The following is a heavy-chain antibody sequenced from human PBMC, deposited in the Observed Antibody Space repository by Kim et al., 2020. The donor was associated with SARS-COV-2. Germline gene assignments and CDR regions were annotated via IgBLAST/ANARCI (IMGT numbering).Heavy chain of an antibody. CDR3: AREIQITPDDFDI. V-gene: IGHV3-48*03. Sequence: GGSLRLSCEASGFSFNSYEMSWVRQAPGKGLEWLSYISANGRGTHYADSVKGRFTISRDNTKNSLYLQMNSLRVEDTAIYYCAREIQITPDDFDIWGQGTMVTVSP. CDR1: GFSFNSYE. CDR2: ISANGRGT. J-gene: IGHJ3*02.